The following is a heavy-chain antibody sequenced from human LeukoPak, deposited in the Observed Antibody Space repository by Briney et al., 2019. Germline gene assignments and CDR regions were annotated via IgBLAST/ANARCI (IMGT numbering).Heavy chain of an antibody. Sequence: GGSLRLSCAASGFTFSIYSMNWVRQPPGKGLEWVSFISSSSSYIYYADSVKGRFTISRDNAKNSLYLQMNSLSAEDTAVYYCARGAYDFWSGYSYYFDWWGQGTLVIVSS. CDR3: ARGAYDFWSGYSYYFDW. J-gene: IGHJ4*02. CDR2: ISSSSSYI. CDR1: GFTFSIYS. V-gene: IGHV3-21*01. D-gene: IGHD3-3*01.